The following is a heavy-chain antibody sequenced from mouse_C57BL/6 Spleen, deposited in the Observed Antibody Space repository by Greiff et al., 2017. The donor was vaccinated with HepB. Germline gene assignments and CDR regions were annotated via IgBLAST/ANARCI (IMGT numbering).Heavy chain of an antibody. Sequence: QVQLQQSGAELVRPGASVTLSCKASGYTFTDYEMHWVKQTPVHGLEWIGAIDPETGGTAYNQKFKGKAILTADKSSSTAYMELRSLTSEDSAVYYCTRFAAQEYYFDYWGQGTTLTVSS. J-gene: IGHJ2*01. CDR3: TRFAAQEYYFDY. D-gene: IGHD3-2*02. V-gene: IGHV1-15*01. CDR1: GYTFTDYE. CDR2: IDPETGGT.